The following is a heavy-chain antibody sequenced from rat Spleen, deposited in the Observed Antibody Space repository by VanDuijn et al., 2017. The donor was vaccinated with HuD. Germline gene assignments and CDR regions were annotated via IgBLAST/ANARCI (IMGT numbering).Heavy chain of an antibody. Sequence: EVQLVESGGGLVQPGRSLKLSCVASGFTFNNYWMTWIRQAPGKGLEWVATITSAGSNTYYPDSVKGRFTISRDNAKSTLSLQMDSLRSEDTATYYCARRHYGYTDYFDYWGQGVMVTVSS. V-gene: IGHV5-31*01. CDR2: ITSAGSNT. J-gene: IGHJ2*01. CDR1: GFTFNNYW. CDR3: ARRHYGYTDYFDY. D-gene: IGHD1-9*01.